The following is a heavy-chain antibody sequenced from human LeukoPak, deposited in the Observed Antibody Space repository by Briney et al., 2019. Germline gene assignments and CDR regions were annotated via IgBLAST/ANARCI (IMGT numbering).Heavy chain of an antibody. Sequence: SETLSLTCTVPGGSISSYHWSWIRQPAGKGLEWIGRIYTSGSTNYNPSLKSRVTISVYKSKNQFSLKLTSVTAADTAVYYCARDVAAARNWFDPWGQGTLVTVSS. CDR1: GGSISSYH. D-gene: IGHD6-13*01. CDR2: IYTSGST. CDR3: ARDVAAARNWFDP. J-gene: IGHJ5*02. V-gene: IGHV4-4*07.